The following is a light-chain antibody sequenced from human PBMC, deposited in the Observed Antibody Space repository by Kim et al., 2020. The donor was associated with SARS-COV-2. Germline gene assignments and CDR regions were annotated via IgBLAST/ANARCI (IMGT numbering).Light chain of an antibody. Sequence: QSVLTQAPSASGTPGQRVTISCSGSSSNIGTHTVNWYQQLPGTAPKLLIYSNDQRPSGVPDRFSGSKSGTSASLAISGLQSEDEADYYCAAWDGSLNGHVFGPGTKVTVL. CDR2: SND. CDR1: SSNIGTHT. V-gene: IGLV1-44*01. J-gene: IGLJ1*01. CDR3: AAWDGSLNGHV.